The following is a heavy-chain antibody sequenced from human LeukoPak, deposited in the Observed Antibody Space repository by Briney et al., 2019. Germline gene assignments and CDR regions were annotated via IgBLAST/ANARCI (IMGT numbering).Heavy chain of an antibody. CDR3: ARDGSGHVFDY. D-gene: IGHD3-10*01. CDR1: GFTVSSDY. J-gene: IGHJ4*02. V-gene: IGHV3-66*01. CDR2: IYRDGST. Sequence: GGSLRLSCAASGFTVSSDYMSWVRQAPGKGLEWVSVIYRDGSTYYSGSVKGRFAISRDNSRNTLYLQMTSLRADDTAMYYCARDGSGHVFDYWGQGTLVTVPS.